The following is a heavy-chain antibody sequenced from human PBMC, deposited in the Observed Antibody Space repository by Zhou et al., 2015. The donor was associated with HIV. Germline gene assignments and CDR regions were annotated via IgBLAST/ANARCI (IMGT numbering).Heavy chain of an antibody. Sequence: VQLVQSGGGLVQPGGSLRLTCVASGFSLSANYYMSWVRQAPGKGLEWVSAISGSGGLTSYVDSVKGRFTISRDNSKNTLYLQMNSLRAEDTALYYCARDMVGDWYFDLWGRGTLVTVSS. D-gene: IGHD4/OR15-4a*01. CDR3: ARDMVGDWYFDL. CDR1: GFSLSANYY. CDR2: ISGSGGLT. J-gene: IGHJ2*01. V-gene: IGHV3-23*04.